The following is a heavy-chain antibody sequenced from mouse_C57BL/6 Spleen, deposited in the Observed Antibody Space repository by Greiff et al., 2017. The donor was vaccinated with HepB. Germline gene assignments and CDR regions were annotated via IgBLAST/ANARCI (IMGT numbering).Heavy chain of an antibody. V-gene: IGHV1-26*01. J-gene: IGHJ4*01. CDR1: GYTFTDYY. CDR3: ARGLPSYAMDY. Sequence: EVQLQQSGPELVKPGASVKISCKASGYTFTDYYMNWVKQSHGKSLEWIGDINPNNGGTSYNQKFKGKATLTVDKSSSTAYMELRSLTSEDSAVYYCARGLPSYAMDYWGQGTSVTVSS. D-gene: IGHD2-2*01. CDR2: INPNNGGT.